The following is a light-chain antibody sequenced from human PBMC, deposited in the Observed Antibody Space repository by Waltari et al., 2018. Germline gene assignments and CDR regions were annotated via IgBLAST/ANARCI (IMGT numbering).Light chain of an antibody. CDR3: SSYSSTNTVV. CDR2: DVN. J-gene: IGLJ3*02. CDR1: SSDDGGYNF. Sequence: QSALTQPASVSGSPGQSVTIPCTGTSSDDGGYNFVTWYQQHPGRAPKLMIYDVNHRPSGVSPRFSGSKSGDTASLTISGLQAADEAEYYCSSYSSTNTVVFGGGTQLTV. V-gene: IGLV2-14*03.